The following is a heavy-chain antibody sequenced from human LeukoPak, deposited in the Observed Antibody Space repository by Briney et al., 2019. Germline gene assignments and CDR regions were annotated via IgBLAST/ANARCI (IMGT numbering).Heavy chain of an antibody. Sequence: TGGSLRLSCAASGFTVSSNYMSWVRQAPGKGLEWVSVIYSGGSTYYADSVKGRFTISRDNSKNTLYLQMNSLRAEDTAVYYCARDRHQGAFDMWGQGTMVIVSS. CDR3: ARDRHQGAFDM. CDR1: GFTVSSNY. D-gene: IGHD2-2*01. J-gene: IGHJ3*02. V-gene: IGHV3-53*01. CDR2: IYSGGST.